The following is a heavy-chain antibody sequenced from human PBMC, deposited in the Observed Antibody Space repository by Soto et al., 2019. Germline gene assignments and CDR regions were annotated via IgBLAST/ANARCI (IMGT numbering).Heavy chain of an antibody. CDR3: ASAPESSGSYYGLEY. CDR1: GDSIISTNW. V-gene: IGHV4-4*02. J-gene: IGHJ4*02. Sequence: QVQLQESGPGLVKPSGTLSLSCAVSGDSIISTNWWSWVRQPPGKGLEWIGEIYHSGSANYNPSLKRRVTISVDKSKNQVARSLASVTGADTAVYYCASAPESSGSYYGLEYGGQGTMVTVSS. CDR2: IYHSGSA. D-gene: IGHD1-26*01.